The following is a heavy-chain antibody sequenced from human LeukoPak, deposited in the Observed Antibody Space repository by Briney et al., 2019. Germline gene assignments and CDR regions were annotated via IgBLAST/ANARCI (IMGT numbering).Heavy chain of an antibody. CDR3: AKGFFGSSNYYFEY. D-gene: IGHD6-13*01. V-gene: IGHV3-23*01. CDR2: ITGSGGST. CDR1: GFTFSSYA. Sequence: PGGSLTLSCAASGFTFSSYAMSWVRQAPGMGLEWVSTITGSGGSTFYADSVKGRFTISRDNSKNTLDLQMNSLRVEDTAVYYCAKGFFGSSNYYFEYWGQGTLVTVSS. J-gene: IGHJ4*02.